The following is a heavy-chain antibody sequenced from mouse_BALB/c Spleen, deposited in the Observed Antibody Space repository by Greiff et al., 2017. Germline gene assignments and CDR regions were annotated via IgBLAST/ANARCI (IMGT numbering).Heavy chain of an antibody. CDR1: GFSLTSYG. Sequence: VQLQESGPGLVAPSQSLSITCTVSGFSLTSYGVHWVRQPPGKGLEWLGVIWAGGSTNYNSALMSRLSISKDNSKSQVFLKMNSLQTDDTAMYYCARGEGYYYAMDYWGQGTSVTVSS. CDR3: ARGEGYYYAMDY. J-gene: IGHJ4*01. V-gene: IGHV2-9*02. CDR2: IWAGGST.